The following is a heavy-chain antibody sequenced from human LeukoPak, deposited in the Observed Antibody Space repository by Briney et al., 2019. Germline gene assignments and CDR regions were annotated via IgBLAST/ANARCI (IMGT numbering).Heavy chain of an antibody. Sequence: GGSLRLSCAASGFTFDDYAMHWVRQAPGKGLEWVSGISWNSGSIGYADSVKGRFTISRDNAKDSLYLQMNSLRAEDTAVYYCARGGWYKSGLDYWGQGTLVTVSS. CDR2: ISWNSGSI. CDR1: GFTFDDYA. D-gene: IGHD6-19*01. CDR3: ARGGWYKSGLDY. V-gene: IGHV3-9*01. J-gene: IGHJ4*02.